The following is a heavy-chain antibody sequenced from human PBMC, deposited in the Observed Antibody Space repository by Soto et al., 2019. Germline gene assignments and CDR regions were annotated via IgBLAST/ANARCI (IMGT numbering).Heavy chain of an antibody. CDR1: GDSISSGNKY. D-gene: IGHD3-16*01. V-gene: IGHV4-30-4*01. CDR3: ARVPSPFDYYYAMDV. Sequence: SETLSLTCTVSGDSISSGNKYWSWIRQPPGKGLEWIGYIFSSGTTYYNPSLKSQLTMSLDASQNQFSLKLNSLTDADTAVYFCARVPSPFDYYYAMDVWGQGTTVTVSS. CDR2: IFSSGTT. J-gene: IGHJ6*02.